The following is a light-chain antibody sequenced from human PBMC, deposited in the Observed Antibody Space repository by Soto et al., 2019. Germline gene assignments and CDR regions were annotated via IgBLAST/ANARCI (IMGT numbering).Light chain of an antibody. J-gene: IGLJ1*01. CDR2: DVT. V-gene: IGLV2-14*03. CDR3: SSYTTSNTRQIV. CDR1: SSDVVGYNY. Sequence: QSALTQPASVSGSPGQSITISCTGTSSDVVGYNYVSWYQHHPGKAPKLIIYDVTNRPSGVSNPFSGSKPGNTASLTISGLQPEDEADYYCSSYTTSNTRQIVFGTGTKVTVL.